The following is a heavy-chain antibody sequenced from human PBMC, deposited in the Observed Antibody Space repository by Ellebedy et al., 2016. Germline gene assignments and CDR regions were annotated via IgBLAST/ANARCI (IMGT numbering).Heavy chain of an antibody. CDR1: GFTFRNFF. V-gene: IGHV3-23*01. D-gene: IGHD4-17*01. Sequence: GESLKISXVASGFTFRNFFMSWVRQAPGGGPEWVSTISAGSDITFSADSVKGRFTISRDNSRDTLYLQMDSQRAEDTAVYYCYYGHYSASWGQGTLVTVSS. CDR2: ISAGSDIT. J-gene: IGHJ4*02. CDR3: YYGHYSAS.